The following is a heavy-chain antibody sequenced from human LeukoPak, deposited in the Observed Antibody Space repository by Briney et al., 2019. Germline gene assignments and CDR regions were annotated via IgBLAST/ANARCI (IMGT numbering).Heavy chain of an antibody. D-gene: IGHD5-18*01. J-gene: IGHJ4*02. CDR3: ARVVKYSYGLDY. V-gene: IGHV4-61*02. CDR2: IYTSGST. CDR1: GGSISSGSYY. Sequence: SETLSLTCTVSGGSISSGSYYWSWIRQPAGKGLEWIGRIYTSGSTNYSPSLKSRVTISVDTSKNQFSLKLSSVTAADTAVYYCARVVKYSYGLDYWGQGTLVTVSS.